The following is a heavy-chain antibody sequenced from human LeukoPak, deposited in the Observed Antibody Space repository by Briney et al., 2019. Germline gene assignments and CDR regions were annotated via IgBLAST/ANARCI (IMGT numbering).Heavy chain of an antibody. V-gene: IGHV4-4*07. J-gene: IGHJ3*02. CDR1: GGSISSYY. CDR2: IYTSGST. CDR3: ARDLRSNGDDAFDI. D-gene: IGHD3-10*01. Sequence: SETLSLTCTVSGGSISSYYWSWIRQPAGKGLEWIGRIYTSGSTNYNPSLKSRVTMSVDTSKNQFSLKLSSMTAADTAVYYCARDLRSNGDDAFDIWGQGTMVTVSS.